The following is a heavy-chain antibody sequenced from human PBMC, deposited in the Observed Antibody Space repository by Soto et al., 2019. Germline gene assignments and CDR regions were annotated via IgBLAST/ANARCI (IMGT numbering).Heavy chain of an antibody. J-gene: IGHJ6*02. CDR1: GDSVSSNSAA. CDR2: TYYRSKWYN. CDR3: ARDEGYYYGSGSYYPGFHPGNYGMDV. V-gene: IGHV6-1*01. D-gene: IGHD3-10*01. Sequence: PSQTLSLTCAISGDSVSSNSAAWNWIRQSPPRGLEWLGRTYYRSKWYNDYAVSVKSRITINPDTSKNQFSLQLNSVTPEDTAVYYCARDEGYYYGSGSYYPGFHPGNYGMDVWGQGTTVTVSS.